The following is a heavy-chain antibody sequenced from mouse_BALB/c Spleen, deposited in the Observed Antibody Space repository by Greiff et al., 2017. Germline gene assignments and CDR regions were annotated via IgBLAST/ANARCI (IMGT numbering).Heavy chain of an antibody. Sequence: VKLVESGPGLVAPSQSLSITCTVSGFSLTSYGVHWVRQPPGKGLEWLGVIWAGGSTNYNSALMSRLSISKDNSKSQVFLKMNSLQTDDTAMYYCARSRFTTTYAMDYWGQGTSVTVSS. CDR3: ARSRFTTTYAMDY. V-gene: IGHV2-9*02. J-gene: IGHJ4*01. CDR1: GFSLTSYG. D-gene: IGHD1-1*01. CDR2: IWAGGST.